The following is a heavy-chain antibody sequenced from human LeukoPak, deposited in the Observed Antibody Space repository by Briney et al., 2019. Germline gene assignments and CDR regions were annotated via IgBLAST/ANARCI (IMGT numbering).Heavy chain of an antibody. CDR2: IAYDGSNK. J-gene: IGHJ5*02. CDR3: AIDAFWPVGFDP. CDR1: GFTFSSSG. D-gene: IGHD3-3*02. V-gene: IGHV3-30*03. Sequence: GGSLRLSCAASGFTFSSSGMHWVRQAPGKGLEWVAVIAYDGSNKYYADSVKGRFTISRDNFKNTLYLQMNSLRAEDTAMYYCAIDAFWPVGFDPWGQGTLVTVSS.